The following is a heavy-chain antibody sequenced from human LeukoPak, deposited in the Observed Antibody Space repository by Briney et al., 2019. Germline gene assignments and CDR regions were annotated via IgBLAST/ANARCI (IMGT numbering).Heavy chain of an antibody. D-gene: IGHD4-17*01. J-gene: IGHJ6*03. Sequence: SETLSLTCSVSGYSISSAYYWGWIRQPPGKGLEWIGYIYYSGSTNYNPSLKSRVTISVDTSKNQFSLKLSSVTAADTAVYYCARGLDYGYYYYYYMDVWGKGTTVTVSS. CDR2: IYYSGST. V-gene: IGHV4-61*01. CDR1: GYSISSAYY. CDR3: ARGLDYGYYYYYYMDV.